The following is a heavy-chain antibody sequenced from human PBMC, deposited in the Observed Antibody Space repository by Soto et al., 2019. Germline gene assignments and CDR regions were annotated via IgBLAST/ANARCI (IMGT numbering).Heavy chain of an antibody. CDR2: IYPGDSET. D-gene: IGHD2-21*02. CDR3: ARRAYCDGDCTRRPYDYYGMDV. J-gene: IGHJ6*02. CDR1: GYSFTSYH. Sequence: EVQLVQSGAEVKKPGESLKISCKGSGYSFTSYHIVWVRQMPGKGLEWMGIIYPGDSETRYSPSLQGQVTMSADKSTSTADPQWSSLKGSDTAMYYCARRAYCDGDCTRRPYDYYGMDVWGQGTTVSVSS. V-gene: IGHV5-51*01.